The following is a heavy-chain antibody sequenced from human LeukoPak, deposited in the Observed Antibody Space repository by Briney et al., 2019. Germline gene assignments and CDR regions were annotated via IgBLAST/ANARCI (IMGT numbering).Heavy chain of an antibody. Sequence: GESLKISCKGSGYSFTSYWIGWVRQMPGKGLEWMGIIYPGDSDTRYSPSFQGQVTISADKSISTAYLQWSSLKASDTAMYYCARAYGSGSYHNWSDPWGQGTLVTVSS. V-gene: IGHV5-51*01. CDR1: GYSFTSYW. J-gene: IGHJ5*02. CDR2: IYPGDSDT. D-gene: IGHD3-10*01. CDR3: ARAYGSGSYHNWSDP.